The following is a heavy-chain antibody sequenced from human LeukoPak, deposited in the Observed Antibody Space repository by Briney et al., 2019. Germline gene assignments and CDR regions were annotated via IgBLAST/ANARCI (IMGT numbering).Heavy chain of an antibody. D-gene: IGHD3-10*01. J-gene: IGHJ4*02. Sequence: GASVKVSCKASGYTFTSYDINWVRQATGQGLEWMGWMNPNSGNTGYAQKFQGRATMTRNTSISTAYMELSSLRSEDTAVYYCARGNTMVRGVIITRFDYWGQGTLVTVSS. CDR1: GYTFTSYD. V-gene: IGHV1-8*01. CDR2: MNPNSGNT. CDR3: ARGNTMVRGVIITRFDY.